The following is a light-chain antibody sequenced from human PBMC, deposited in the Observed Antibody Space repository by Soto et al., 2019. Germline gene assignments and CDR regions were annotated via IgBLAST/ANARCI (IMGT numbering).Light chain of an antibody. V-gene: IGKV1-12*01. CDR2: AAS. CDR1: QGISSW. J-gene: IGKJ5*01. Sequence: DIQMTQSPSSVSASVGDRVTITCRAGQGISSWLAWYQQKPGKAPKFLIYAASSLQSGVPSRFSGSGSGTDFTFTISSLQPEDIATYYCQQYETLPITFGQGTRLEIK. CDR3: QQYETLPIT.